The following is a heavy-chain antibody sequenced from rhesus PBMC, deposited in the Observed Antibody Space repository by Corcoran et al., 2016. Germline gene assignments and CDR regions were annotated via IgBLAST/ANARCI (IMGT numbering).Heavy chain of an antibody. V-gene: IGHV4S11*01. J-gene: IGHJ4*01. CDR2: IGGSSGRT. D-gene: IGHD6-25*01. CDR1: GCSISSNY. CDR3: ARERYSGIRGITYYFDY. Sequence: QVQLQESGPELVKPSETLSLTCAVSGCSISSNYWSWIRQPPGKGLEWIGDIGGSSGRTNYNPSLQSRGTLSVDTSKNQLSLKLSSVTAADTAVYYCARERYSGIRGITYYFDYWVQGVLVTVSS.